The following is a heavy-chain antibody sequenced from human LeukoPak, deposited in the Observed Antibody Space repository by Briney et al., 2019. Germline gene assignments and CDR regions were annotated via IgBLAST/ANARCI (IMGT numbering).Heavy chain of an antibody. CDR1: GGSISSSSYY. Sequence: SETLSLTCTVSGGSISSSSYYWGWIRQPPGKGLEWIGSIYYSGSTYYNPSLKSRVTISVDRSKNQFSLKLSSVTAADTAVYYCARSISYSSGWQPDYWGQGTLVTVSS. CDR2: IYYSGST. V-gene: IGHV4-39*07. D-gene: IGHD6-19*01. J-gene: IGHJ4*02. CDR3: ARSISYSSGWQPDY.